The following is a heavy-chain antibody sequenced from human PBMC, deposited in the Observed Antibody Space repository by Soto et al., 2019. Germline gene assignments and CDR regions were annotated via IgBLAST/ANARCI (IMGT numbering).Heavy chain of an antibody. CDR3: ARVGGVGAPPGADY. CDR1: GGIFSSYA. Sequence: QVQLVQSGAEVKRPGSSVKVSCKASGGIFSSYAISWLRQAPGQGLEWMGAVIPVLGQAYYAQALQDRLTITADESTRTAYMQLSRLTSEDTAVYFCARVGGVGAPPGADYWGQGTLVTVSS. J-gene: IGHJ4*02. CDR2: VIPVLGQA. D-gene: IGHD1-26*01. V-gene: IGHV1-69*01.